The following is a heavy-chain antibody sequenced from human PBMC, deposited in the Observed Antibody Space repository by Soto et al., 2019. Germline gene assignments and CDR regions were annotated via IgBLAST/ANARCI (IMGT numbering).Heavy chain of an antibody. CDR1: GFTFSSYG. Sequence: QVQLVESGGGVVQPGRSLRLSCAASGFTFSSYGMHWVRQAPGKGLEWVAVISYDGSNKYYADSVKGRFTISRDNSKNNLYLQMNSLRAEDTAVYYCAKDLVLLWFGELLPGDFDYWGQGTLVTVSS. CDR3: AKDLVLLWFGELLPGDFDY. J-gene: IGHJ4*02. V-gene: IGHV3-30*18. CDR2: ISYDGSNK. D-gene: IGHD3-10*01.